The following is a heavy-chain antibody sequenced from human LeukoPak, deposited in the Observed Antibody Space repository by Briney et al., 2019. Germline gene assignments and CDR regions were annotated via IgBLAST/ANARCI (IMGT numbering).Heavy chain of an antibody. CDR3: ARGALELRTGAFDI. Sequence: SETLSLTCTVSGDSITRTDHHWGWIRQPPGKGLEWIGSISYNGNTYYNPSLKSRVTLSLDTSKNQFSLKLSSVTAADTAIYYCARGALELRTGAFDIWGQGTMVTVSS. J-gene: IGHJ3*02. D-gene: IGHD1-7*01. V-gene: IGHV4-39*07. CDR1: GDSITRTDHH. CDR2: ISYNGNT.